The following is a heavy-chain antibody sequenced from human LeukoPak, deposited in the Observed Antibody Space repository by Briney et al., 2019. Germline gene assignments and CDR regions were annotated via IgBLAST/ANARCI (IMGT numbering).Heavy chain of an antibody. CDR3: ARGSHDSSGPPEGY. V-gene: IGHV1-69*13. J-gene: IGHJ4*02. CDR2: IIPIFGTA. D-gene: IGHD3-22*01. CDR1: GGTFNSYA. Sequence: VKVSFKASGGTFNSYAISWVRQAPGQGVEWMGGIIPIFGTANYAQKFQGRVAITADESTSTAYMELSSLRSEDTAVYYCARGSHDSSGPPEGYWGQGTLVTVSS.